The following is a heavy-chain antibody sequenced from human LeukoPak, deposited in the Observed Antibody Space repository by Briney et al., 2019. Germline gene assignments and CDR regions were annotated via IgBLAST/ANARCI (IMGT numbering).Heavy chain of an antibody. CDR2: NIPILGIA. Sequence: SGKGSCKGFGGTLHSHTIRWVGQAPGQRLGWVGKNIPILGIANYAQKFQGRVTITADKSTSTAYMELSSLRSEDTAVYYCARDFSDGGNGNWFDPWGQGTLVTVSS. J-gene: IGHJ5*02. CDR1: GGTLHSHT. CDR3: ARDFSDGGNGNWFDP. V-gene: IGHV1-69*04. D-gene: IGHD4-23*01.